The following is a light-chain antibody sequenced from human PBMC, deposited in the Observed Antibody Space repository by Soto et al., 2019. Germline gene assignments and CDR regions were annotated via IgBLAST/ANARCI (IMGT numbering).Light chain of an antibody. J-gene: IGKJ1*01. CDR3: QQRKT. CDR2: AAS. V-gene: IGKV1-39*01. CDR1: QDVDDY. Sequence: DIQLTQFPSSLSASVGDRVTITCRASQDVDDYFAWYQQKPGKAPKLLIYAASSLQSGVPSRFSGSGSGTDFTLTISSLQPEDFATYYCQQRKTFGQGTKVEIK.